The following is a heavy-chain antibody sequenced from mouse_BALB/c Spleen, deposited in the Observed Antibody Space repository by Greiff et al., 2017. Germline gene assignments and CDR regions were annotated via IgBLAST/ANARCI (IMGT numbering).Heavy chain of an antibody. Sequence: EVQRVESGGGLVQPGGSLKLSCAASGFTFSSYTMSWVRQTPEKRLEWVAYISNGGGSTYYPDTVKGRFTISRDNAKNTMYLQMSSLKSEDTAMYYCARRIYGYNYAMDYWGQGTSVTVSS. V-gene: IGHV5-12-2*01. J-gene: IGHJ4*01. D-gene: IGHD1-2*01. CDR3: ARRIYGYNYAMDY. CDR1: GFTFSSYT. CDR2: ISNGGGST.